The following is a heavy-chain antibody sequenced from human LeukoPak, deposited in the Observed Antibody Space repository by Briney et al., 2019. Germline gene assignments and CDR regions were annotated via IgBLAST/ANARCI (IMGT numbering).Heavy chain of an antibody. V-gene: IGHV3-11*01. CDR3: ARDYPYGDYVVDY. CDR2: ISSSGSTI. J-gene: IGHJ4*02. D-gene: IGHD4-17*01. CDR1: GFTFSDYY. Sequence: GGSLRLSCAASGFTFSDYYMIWIRQASGKGLEWDSYISSSGSTIYYADSVKGRFTISRDNAKNSLYLQMNSLRAEDTAVYYCARDYPYGDYVVDYWGQGTLVTVSS.